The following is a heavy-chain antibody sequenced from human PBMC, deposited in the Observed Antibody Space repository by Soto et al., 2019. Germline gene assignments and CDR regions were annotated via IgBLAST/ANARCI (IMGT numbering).Heavy chain of an antibody. CDR1: GYTFTGYY. CDR2: INPNSGGT. Sequence: ASVKVSCKASGYTFTGYYMHWVRQAPGQGLEWMGWINPNSGGTNYAQKFQGWVTMTRDTSISTACMELSRLRSDDTAVYYCARDRASGIAAAGPLFDYWGQGTLVTVSS. D-gene: IGHD6-13*01. CDR3: ARDRASGIAAAGPLFDY. V-gene: IGHV1-2*04. J-gene: IGHJ4*02.